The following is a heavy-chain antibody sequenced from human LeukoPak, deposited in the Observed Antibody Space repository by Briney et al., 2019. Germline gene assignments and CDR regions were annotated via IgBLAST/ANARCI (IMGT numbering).Heavy chain of an antibody. CDR3: ARDRIAVAGTRWGDFGY. D-gene: IGHD6-19*01. CDR2: ISSKSSYFI. V-gene: IGHV3-21*01. Sequence: PGGSLRLSCAASGFTFSSHNMNWVRQAPGKGLEWVSSISSKSSYFIYYADPVKGRFTISRDNAKNSLYLQMNSLRAEDTAVYYCARDRIAVAGTRWGDFGYWGQGTLVTVSS. CDR1: GFTFSSHN. J-gene: IGHJ4*02.